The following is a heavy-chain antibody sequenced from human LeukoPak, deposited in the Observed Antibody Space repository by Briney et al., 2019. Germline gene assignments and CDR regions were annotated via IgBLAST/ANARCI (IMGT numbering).Heavy chain of an antibody. CDR2: ISYDGSNK. Sequence: GGSLRLSCAASGFTFTTYAIHWVRQAPGKGLEWVAVISYDGSNKYYADSVKGRFTISRDNSKNTLYLQMNSLRAEDTAVYYCARDSRIQDPRLVISTLFDYWGQGTLVTVSS. V-gene: IGHV3-30-3*01. J-gene: IGHJ4*02. CDR1: GFTFTTYA. D-gene: IGHD3-9*01. CDR3: ARDSRIQDPRLVISTLFDY.